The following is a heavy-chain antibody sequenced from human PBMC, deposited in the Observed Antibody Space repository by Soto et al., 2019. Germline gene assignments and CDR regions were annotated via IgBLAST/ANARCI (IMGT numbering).Heavy chain of an antibody. J-gene: IGHJ4*02. CDR3: ARSPAGYSYGYGADY. Sequence: PVGSLILSCAASGFTFSTYGMHWVRPAPGKGLEWVAVIWYDGSNKYYADSVKGRFTISRDNSKNTLYLQMNSLRAEDTAVYYRARSPAGYSYGYGADYWGQGTLVTVSS. V-gene: IGHV3-33*01. CDR2: IWYDGSNK. CDR1: GFTFSTYG. D-gene: IGHD5-18*01.